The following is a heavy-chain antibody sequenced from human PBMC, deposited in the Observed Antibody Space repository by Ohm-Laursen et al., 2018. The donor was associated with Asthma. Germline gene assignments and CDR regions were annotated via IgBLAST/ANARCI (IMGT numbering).Heavy chain of an antibody. V-gene: IGHV3-9*01. CDR3: ARDSQAMVTTEGLYFGMDV. J-gene: IGHJ6*02. CDR2: ISWNSGSI. CDR1: GFTFDDYA. D-gene: IGHD4-17*01. Sequence: RSLRLSCAASGFTFDDYAMHWVRQAPGKGLEWVSGISWNSGSIGYADSVKGRFTISRDNAKNSLYLQMNSLRAEDTALYYCARDSQAMVTTEGLYFGMDVWGQGTTVTVSS.